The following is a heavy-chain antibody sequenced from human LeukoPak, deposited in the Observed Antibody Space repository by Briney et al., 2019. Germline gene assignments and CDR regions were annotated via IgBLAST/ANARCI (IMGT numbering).Heavy chain of an antibody. V-gene: IGHV4-39*01. CDR3: ARTLQVKNYYYYGMDV. D-gene: IGHD4-11*01. J-gene: IGHJ6*02. CDR2: IYYSGST. CDR1: GGSISSSSYY. Sequence: SETLSLTCTVSGGSISSSSYYWGWIRQPPGKGLEWIGSIYYSGSTYYNPSLKSRVTISVDTSKNQFSQKLSSVTAADTAVYYCARTLQVKNYYYYGMDVWGQGTTVTVSS.